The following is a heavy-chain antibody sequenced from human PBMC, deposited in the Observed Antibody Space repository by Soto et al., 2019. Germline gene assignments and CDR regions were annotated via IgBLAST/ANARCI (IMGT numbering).Heavy chain of an antibody. CDR1: GGSFSGYY. Sequence: SETLSLTSAVYGGSFSGYYWSWIRQPPGKGLEWIGEINHSGSTNYNPSLKSRVTISVDTSKNQFSLKLSSVTAADTAVYYCARGGNSSSPMDVWGKGTTVTVSS. V-gene: IGHV4-34*01. CDR2: INHSGST. CDR3: ARGGNSSSPMDV. J-gene: IGHJ6*03. D-gene: IGHD6-13*01.